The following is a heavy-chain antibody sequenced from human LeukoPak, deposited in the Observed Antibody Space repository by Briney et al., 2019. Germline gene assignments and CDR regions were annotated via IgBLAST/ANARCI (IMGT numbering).Heavy chain of an antibody. Sequence: GGSLRLSCAASGFTFSSYGMHWVRQAPGKGLEWVAFIRYDGSNKYYADSVRGRFTISRDNSNNTLYLQMGSLSADDMAVYYCARQRLRLGELSLLLDYWGQGSLVTVSS. CDR1: GFTFSSYG. CDR2: IRYDGSNK. V-gene: IGHV3-30*02. J-gene: IGHJ4*02. CDR3: ARQRLRLGELSLLLDY. D-gene: IGHD3-16*02.